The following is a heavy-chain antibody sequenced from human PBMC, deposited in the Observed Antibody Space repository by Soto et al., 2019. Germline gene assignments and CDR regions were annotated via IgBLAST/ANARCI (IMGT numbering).Heavy chain of an antibody. CDR3: ARDPIWTYTWNYARLNYLDH. V-gene: IGHV4-4*07. D-gene: IGHD1-7*01. Sequence: XETLSLTCTVSGCSISSYYWSWIRQPAGKGLDWIGRIYTSGCTNYNPSLKSRVTMSVDTSKNQFSLKLSSVTAADTAVYYCARDPIWTYTWNYARLNYLDHWGQGTLVTVSS. J-gene: IGHJ4*02. CDR2: IYTSGCT. CDR1: GCSISSYY.